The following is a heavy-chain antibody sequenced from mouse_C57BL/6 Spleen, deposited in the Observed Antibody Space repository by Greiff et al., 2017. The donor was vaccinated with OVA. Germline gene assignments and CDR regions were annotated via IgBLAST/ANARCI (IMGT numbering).Heavy chain of an antibody. CDR3: ARSSYGNYFAY. Sequence: VQLKESGGGLVQPGGSLSLSCAASGFTFTDYYMSWVRQPPGKALEWLGFIRNKANGYTTEYSASVKGRFTISRDNSQSILYLQMNALRAEDSATYYCARSSYGNYFAYWGQGTLVTVSA. J-gene: IGHJ3*01. CDR2: IRNKANGYTT. CDR1: GFTFTDYY. V-gene: IGHV7-3*01. D-gene: IGHD2-1*01.